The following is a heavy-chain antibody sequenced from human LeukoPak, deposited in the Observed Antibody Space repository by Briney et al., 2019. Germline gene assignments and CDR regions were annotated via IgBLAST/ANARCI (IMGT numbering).Heavy chain of an antibody. J-gene: IGHJ4*02. Sequence: GGSLRPSCAASGFTFSSHSMNGVRQAPGKGLECVSSISSSSSYIYYADSVKGRFTITRDNAKNSLYLQMNSLRAEDTAVYYCARDRGYSYGYYYWGQGTLVTVSS. D-gene: IGHD5-18*01. CDR3: ARDRGYSYGYYY. CDR2: ISSSSSYI. CDR1: GFTFSSHS. V-gene: IGHV3-21*01.